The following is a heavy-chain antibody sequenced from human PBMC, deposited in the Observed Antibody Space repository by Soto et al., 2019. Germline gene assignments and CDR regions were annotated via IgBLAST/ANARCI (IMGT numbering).Heavy chain of an antibody. CDR2: ISYDGSNK. D-gene: IGHD3-3*01. V-gene: IGHV3-30-3*01. CDR1: GFTFSSYA. J-gene: IGHJ4*02. CDR3: ARFGSFGVAQMGYFDY. Sequence: GWSLRLSCAASGFTFSSYAMHWVRQAPGKGLEWVAVISYDGSNKYYADSVKGRFTISRDNSKNTLYLQMNSLRAEDTAVYYCARFGSFGVAQMGYFDYWGQGTLVTVSS.